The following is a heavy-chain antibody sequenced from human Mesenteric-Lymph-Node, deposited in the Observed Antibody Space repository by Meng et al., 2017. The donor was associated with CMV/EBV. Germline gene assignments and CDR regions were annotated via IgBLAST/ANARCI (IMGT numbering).Heavy chain of an antibody. V-gene: IGHV3-23*03. J-gene: IGHJ4*02. CDR2: IYGGGSNT. CDR3: AKDLRDFWSGYEY. CDR1: GFTFKNYV. D-gene: IGHD3-3*01. Sequence: AGSLRLSCAASGFTFKNYVMSWVRQAPGKGLEWVSTIYGGGSNTYYADSVKGRFIISRDNSKNTLYLQMNSLRVEDTAIYYCAKDLRDFWSGYEYWGQGTRVTVSS.